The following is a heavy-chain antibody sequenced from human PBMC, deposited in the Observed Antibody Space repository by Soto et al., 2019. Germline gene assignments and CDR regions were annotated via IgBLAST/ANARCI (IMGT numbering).Heavy chain of an antibody. CDR1: GFTFSTYW. CDR3: ARVRYTSSSPYFDY. D-gene: IGHD6-6*01. Sequence: GGSLRLSCAASGFTFSTYWMSWVRQAPGKGLEWVANINQDGSEKYYVDSVKGRFTISRDNGKNSLYLQMNSLRAEDTAVYYCARVRYTSSSPYFDYWDQGTLVTVSS. J-gene: IGHJ4*02. CDR2: INQDGSEK. V-gene: IGHV3-7*01.